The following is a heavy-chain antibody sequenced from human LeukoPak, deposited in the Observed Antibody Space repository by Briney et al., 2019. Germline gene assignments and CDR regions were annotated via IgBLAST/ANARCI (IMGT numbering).Heavy chain of an antibody. CDR3: AKVSLPPTYYDFWSGYWDYYYYGMDV. CDR1: GFTFSSYA. J-gene: IGHJ6*02. Sequence: GGSLRLSCAASGFTFSSYAMSWVRQAPGKGLEWVSAISGSGGSTYYADSVKGRFTISRDNSKNTLYLQMNSLRAEDTAVYYCAKVSLPPTYYDFWSGYWDYYYYGMDVWGQGTTVTVSS. V-gene: IGHV3-23*01. CDR2: ISGSGGST. D-gene: IGHD3-3*01.